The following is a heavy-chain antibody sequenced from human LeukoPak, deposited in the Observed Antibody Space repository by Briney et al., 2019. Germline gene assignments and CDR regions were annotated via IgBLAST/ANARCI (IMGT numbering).Heavy chain of an antibody. V-gene: IGHV3-66*01. D-gene: IGHD1-26*01. CDR1: GFTVSSNY. CDR3: AGSYGGGIDY. J-gene: IGHJ4*02. CDR2: IYSGGST. Sequence: QTGGSLRLCCAASGFTVSSNYMSWVRQAPGKGLEWVSVIYSGGSTYYADSVKGRFTISRDNSKNTLYLQMNSLRAEDTAVYYCAGSYGGGIDYWGQGTLVTVSS.